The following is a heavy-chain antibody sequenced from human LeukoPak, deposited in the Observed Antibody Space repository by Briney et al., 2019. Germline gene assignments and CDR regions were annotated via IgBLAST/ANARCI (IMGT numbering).Heavy chain of an antibody. CDR1: GFTFSSYS. Sequence: PGGSLRLSCAASGFTFSSYSMTWVRQAPGMGLQWVAVVSGGGVSTYYADSVEGRFTISRDNSKNTLHLQMSSLRADDTAVYYCAKCAPVDYDFWSGYYPLDHWGRGVLVTVSS. D-gene: IGHD3-3*01. CDR2: VSGGGVST. CDR3: AKCAPVDYDFWSGYYPLDH. V-gene: IGHV3-23*01. J-gene: IGHJ4*02.